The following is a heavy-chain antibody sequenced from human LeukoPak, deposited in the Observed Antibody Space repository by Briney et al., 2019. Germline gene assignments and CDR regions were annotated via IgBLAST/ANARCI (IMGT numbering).Heavy chain of an antibody. D-gene: IGHD6-19*01. V-gene: IGHV3-48*03. J-gene: IGHJ4*02. CDR3: VRDNLENQWLERSY. Sequence: AGGSLSLSCAASGFTFSLYNMNWVRHAPGKGLEWVSQISASETSIKYADSVRGRFTISRDNVKNSVYLQMNSLRAEDTAIYYCVRDNLENQWLERSYWGQGTLVTVSS. CDR2: ISASETSI. CDR1: GFTFSLYN.